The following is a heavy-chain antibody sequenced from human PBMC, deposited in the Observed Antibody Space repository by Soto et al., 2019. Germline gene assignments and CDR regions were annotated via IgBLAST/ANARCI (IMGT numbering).Heavy chain of an antibody. Sequence: VASVKVSCKASGGTFSSYAISWVRQAPGQGLEWMGGIIPIFGTANYAQKFQGRVTITADKSTSTAYMELSSLRSEDTAVYYCARDRIIAARPGWFDPWGQGTLVTVSS. V-gene: IGHV1-69*06. CDR2: IIPIFGTA. CDR3: ARDRIIAARPGWFDP. D-gene: IGHD6-6*01. J-gene: IGHJ5*02. CDR1: GGTFSSYA.